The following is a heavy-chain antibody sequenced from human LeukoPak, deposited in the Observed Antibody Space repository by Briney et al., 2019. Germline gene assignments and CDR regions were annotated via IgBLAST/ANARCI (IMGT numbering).Heavy chain of an antibody. CDR2: ISHSGST. CDR1: GGSFSGYY. D-gene: IGHD1-1*01. CDR3: ARGSLGPRLNV. V-gene: IGHV4-34*01. J-gene: IGHJ4*02. Sequence: SETLSLTCAVYGGSFSGYYWSWIRQPPGKGLEWIGEISHSGSTNYNPSLKSRVSTSFDTSKNQFSLKLSSVTAADTAVYYCARGSLGPRLNVWGQGTLVTVSS.